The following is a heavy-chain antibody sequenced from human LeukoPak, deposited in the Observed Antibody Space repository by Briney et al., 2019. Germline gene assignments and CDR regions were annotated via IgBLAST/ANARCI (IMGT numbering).Heavy chain of an antibody. CDR2: IIPIFGTA. D-gene: IGHD6-6*01. CDR3: ARREYSSSSLPYYYYYYMDV. J-gene: IGHJ6*03. Sequence: AASVKVSCKASGYTFTGYYMHWVRQAPGQGLEWMGGIIPIFGTANYAQKFQGRVTITADKSTSTAYMELSSLRSEDTAVYYCARREYSSSSLPYYYYYYMDVWGKGTTVTISS. CDR1: GYTFTGYY. V-gene: IGHV1-69*06.